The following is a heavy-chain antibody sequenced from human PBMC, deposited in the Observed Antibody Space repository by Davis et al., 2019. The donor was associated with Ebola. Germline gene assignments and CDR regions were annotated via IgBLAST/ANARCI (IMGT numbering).Heavy chain of an antibody. CDR3: ARGGYFDWLTRWHYYGMDV. J-gene: IGHJ6*02. V-gene: IGHV1-8*01. CDR1: GYTFTTYV. Sequence: AASVTVSCKASGYTFTTYVIHWVRPATGQGLEWMGWMNPNSENTGYAQKFQGRVTMTRSTSISTAYLELSSLRSEDTAVYYCARGGYFDWLTRWHYYGMDVWGQGTTVTVSS. CDR2: MNPNSENT. D-gene: IGHD3-9*01.